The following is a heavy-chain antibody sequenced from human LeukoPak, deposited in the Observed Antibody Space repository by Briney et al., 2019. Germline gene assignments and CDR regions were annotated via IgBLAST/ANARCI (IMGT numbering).Heavy chain of an antibody. J-gene: IGHJ4*02. Sequence: PGGSLRLSCAASGFTFSNYALSWVRQAPGKGLEWISAVSRSGDSTFYADSVKGRFTISRDNSKNTLSLQVSSLRTEDTAVYYCAKDRYSYAFEYSDSWGQGTLVTVSS. D-gene: IGHD5-18*01. V-gene: IGHV3-23*01. CDR2: VSRSGDST. CDR3: AKDRYSYAFEYSDS. CDR1: GFTFSNYA.